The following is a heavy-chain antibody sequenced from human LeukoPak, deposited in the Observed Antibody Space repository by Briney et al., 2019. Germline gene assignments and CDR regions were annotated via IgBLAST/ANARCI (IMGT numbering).Heavy chain of an antibody. J-gene: IGHJ4*02. CDR3: ASHAHDYDSSGYFDS. D-gene: IGHD3-22*01. CDR2: ISSGGDST. V-gene: IGHV3-23*01. CDR1: GFTFSSYA. Sequence: GGSLRLSCAASGFTFSSYAMSWVRQAPGKGLEWVSAISSGGDSTYSADSVKGRFSVSRDNSKHTVYLQMNSLRAEDTAVYFCASHAHDYDSSGYFDSWGQGALVTVSS.